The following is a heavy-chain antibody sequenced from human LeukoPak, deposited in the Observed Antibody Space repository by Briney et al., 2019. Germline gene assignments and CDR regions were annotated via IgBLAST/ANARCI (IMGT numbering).Heavy chain of an antibody. Sequence: GRSLRLSCAASGFTFSSYGMHWVRQAPGKGLEWVSAISGSGGSTYYADSVKGRFTISRDNSKNTLYLQMNSLRAEDTAVYYCAKESHYYGSGSYYDYWGQGTLVTVSS. CDR2: ISGSGGST. V-gene: IGHV3-23*01. D-gene: IGHD3-10*01. CDR3: AKESHYYGSGSYYDY. J-gene: IGHJ4*02. CDR1: GFTFSSYG.